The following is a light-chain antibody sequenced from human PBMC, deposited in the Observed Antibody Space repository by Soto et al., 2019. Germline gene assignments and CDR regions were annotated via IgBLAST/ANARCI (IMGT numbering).Light chain of an antibody. CDR1: QSVGRN. J-gene: IGKJ1*01. V-gene: IGKV3-15*01. CDR2: GAS. CDR3: QQYNNWPPWT. Sequence: EIVMTQSPVTLSVSPGEGATLSCRASQSVGRNLAWYQQKPGQAPRLLIYGASTRATGVPARFSGSGSGTEFTLTISSLQCEDFAVYYCQQYNNWPPWTFGQGTKVEIK.